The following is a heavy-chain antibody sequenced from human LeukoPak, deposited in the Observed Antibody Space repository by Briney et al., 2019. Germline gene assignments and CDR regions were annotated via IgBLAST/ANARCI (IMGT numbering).Heavy chain of an antibody. CDR1: GLTFSSSW. D-gene: IGHD2/OR15-2a*01. CDR3: ARDLAFSRLDY. V-gene: IGHV3-7*01. Sequence: GGSLRLSCAVPGLTFSSSWMDWVRQAPGKGLEWVASINPDGIKRYSADSVKGRFTISRDNARSSLYLQMDSLRVEDTAFYYCARDLAFSRLDYWGQGVLVTVSS. CDR2: INPDGIKR. J-gene: IGHJ4*02.